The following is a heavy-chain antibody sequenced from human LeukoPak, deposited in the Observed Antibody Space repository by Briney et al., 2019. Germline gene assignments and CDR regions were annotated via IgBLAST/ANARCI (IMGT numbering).Heavy chain of an antibody. CDR1: GYTFTVYY. J-gene: IGHJ4*02. V-gene: IGHV1-2*06. Sequence: ASVKVSCKASGYTFTVYYMHWVRQAPGQGLEWMGRINPNNGGTNCAQKFQGRVTMTGDTSISTAYMELSSLRSDDTAVYYCARESGSYHGNDYWGQGTLVTVSS. CDR3: ARESGSYHGNDY. D-gene: IGHD1-26*01. CDR2: INPNNGGT.